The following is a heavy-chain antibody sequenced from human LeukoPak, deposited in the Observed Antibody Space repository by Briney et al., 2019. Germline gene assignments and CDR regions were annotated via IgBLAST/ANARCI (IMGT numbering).Heavy chain of an antibody. CDR3: ARGSRDYYDSSGYYYYYYGMDV. V-gene: IGHV3-7*01. J-gene: IGHJ6*02. D-gene: IGHD3-22*01. CDR2: IKQDGSEK. CDR1: GFTFSSYW. Sequence: GGSLRLSCAASGFTFSSYWMSWVRQAPGKGLEWVANIKQDGSEKYYVDSVKGRFTISRDNAKNSLYLQMNSLRAEDTAVYYCARGSRDYYDSSGYYYYYYGMDVWGQGTTVTVSS.